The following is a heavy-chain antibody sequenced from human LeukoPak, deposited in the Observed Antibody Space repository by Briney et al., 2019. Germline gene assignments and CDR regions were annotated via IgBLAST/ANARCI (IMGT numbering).Heavy chain of an antibody. J-gene: IGHJ6*02. D-gene: IGHD6-13*01. Sequence: NPSETLSLTCTVSDGSISSYYWSWIRQPAGKGLEWIGRIYPSGSTNYNPSLKSRVTMSVDTSKNQFSLKLSSVTAADTAVYYCARTSSNSWPYGMDVWGQGTTVTVSS. V-gene: IGHV4-4*07. CDR2: IYPSGST. CDR3: ARTSSNSWPYGMDV. CDR1: DGSISSYY.